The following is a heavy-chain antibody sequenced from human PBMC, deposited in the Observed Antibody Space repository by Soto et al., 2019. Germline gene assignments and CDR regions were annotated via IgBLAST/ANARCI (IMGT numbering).Heavy chain of an antibody. CDR1: GFSLSTSGMC. D-gene: IGHD3-3*01. CDR2: IDWDDDK. V-gene: IGHV2-70*01. CDR3: ARMVKGPYYDFWSGYWAYGMDV. Sequence: SGPTLVNPTQTLTLTCTFSGFSLSTSGMCVSWIRQPPGKALEWLALIDWDDDKYYSTSLKTRLTISKDTSKNQVVLTMTNMDPVDTATYYCARMVKGPYYDFWSGYWAYGMDVWGQGTTVTVSS. J-gene: IGHJ6*02.